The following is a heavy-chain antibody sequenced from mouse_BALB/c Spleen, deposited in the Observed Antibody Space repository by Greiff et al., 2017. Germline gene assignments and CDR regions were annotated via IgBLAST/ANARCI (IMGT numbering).Heavy chain of an antibody. CDR1: GFSLTSYG. Sequence: QVQLKESGPGLVAPSQSLSITCTVSGFSLTSYGVHWVRQPPGKGLEWLGVIWAGGSTNYNSALMSSLSISKDNSKSQVFLKMNSLQTDDTAMYYCARVAYDGYYPAWFAYWGQGTLVTVSA. CDR2: IWAGGST. D-gene: IGHD2-3*01. J-gene: IGHJ3*01. V-gene: IGHV2-9*02. CDR3: ARVAYDGYYPAWFAY.